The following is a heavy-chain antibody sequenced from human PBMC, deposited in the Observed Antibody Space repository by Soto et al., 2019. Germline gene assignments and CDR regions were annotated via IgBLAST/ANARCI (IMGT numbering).Heavy chain of an antibody. J-gene: IGHJ6*02. CDR3: ARSQGSSTSLEIYYYYYYGMDV. D-gene: IGHD2-2*01. CDR1: GGTFSSYC. CDR2: IIPISGTA. Sequence: QVQLVQSGAEVKKPGSSVKVSCKASGGTFSSYCISWVRQAPGQGLEWMGGIIPISGTANYAQKFQGRVTITADESTSTAYMELTIRSSEDTAVYYCARSQGSSTSLEIYYYYYYGMDVWGQGTTVTVSS. V-gene: IGHV1-69*01.